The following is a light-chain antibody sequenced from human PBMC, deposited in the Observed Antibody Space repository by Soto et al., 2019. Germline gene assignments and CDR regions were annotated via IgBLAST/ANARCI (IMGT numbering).Light chain of an antibody. J-gene: IGKJ4*01. CDR1: QGISNY. CDR3: QKYNSAPLT. CDR2: AAS. V-gene: IGKV1-27*01. Sequence: DIQMTQSPSSLSASVGDRVTITCRASQGISNYLAWYQQKPGKVPKLLIYAASTLQSGVPSRFSGSGCGTDFTLNISTLQAENVATYYCQKYNSAPLTFGGATKVETK.